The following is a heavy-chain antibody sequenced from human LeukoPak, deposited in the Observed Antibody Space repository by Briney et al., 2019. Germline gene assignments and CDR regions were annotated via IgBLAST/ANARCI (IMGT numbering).Heavy chain of an antibody. CDR3: ARAVGGYDLTFDY. Sequence: GGSLRLSCAASGFTFSTYGMSWVRQAPGKGLEWVSAISGSGGSTCYADSVKGRFTISRDNSKNTLYLQMNSLRAEDTAIYYCARAVGGYDLTFDYWGQGTLVTVSS. D-gene: IGHD5-12*01. J-gene: IGHJ4*02. CDR2: ISGSGGST. V-gene: IGHV3-23*01. CDR1: GFTFSTYG.